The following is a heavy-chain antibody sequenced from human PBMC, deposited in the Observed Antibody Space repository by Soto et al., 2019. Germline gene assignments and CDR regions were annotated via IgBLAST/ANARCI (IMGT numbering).Heavy chain of an antibody. Sequence: SETLSLTCTVSGGSISSGGYYWSWIRQHPGKGLEWIGYIYYSGSTYYNPSLKSRVTISVDTSKNQFSLKLSSVTAADTAVYYCARVHGGGSCYYFYYWGQGTLVTVSS. CDR3: ARVHGGGSCYYFYY. CDR1: GGSISSGGYY. V-gene: IGHV4-31*03. J-gene: IGHJ4*02. CDR2: IYYSGST. D-gene: IGHD2-15*01.